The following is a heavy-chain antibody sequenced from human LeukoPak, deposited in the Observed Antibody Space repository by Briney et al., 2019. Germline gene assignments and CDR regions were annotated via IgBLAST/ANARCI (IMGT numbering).Heavy chain of an antibody. D-gene: IGHD3-3*01. CDR3: ARWAGARPGGYYDFWTGPYDY. Sequence: GASVKVSCKASGDTFTNYYMHWVRQAPGQGLEWMGIINLTGDSTRYAQKFQGRVTMTRDTSTSTVYMELSSLRSEDTAVYYCARWAGARPGGYYDFWTGPYDYWGQGSLVTVSS. CDR1: GDTFTNYY. V-gene: IGHV1-46*01. J-gene: IGHJ4*02. CDR2: INLTGDST.